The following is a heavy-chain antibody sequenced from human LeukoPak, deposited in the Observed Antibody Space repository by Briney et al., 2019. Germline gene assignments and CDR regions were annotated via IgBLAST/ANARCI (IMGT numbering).Heavy chain of an antibody. CDR2: ISYDGSNK. D-gene: IGHD5-24*01. V-gene: IGHV3-30*18. Sequence: GGSLRLSCAVSGFTFSSYGMHWVRQAPGKGLEGVAVISYDGSNKYYADSVTGRFTISRDNSKNTLYLQMNSLRAEDTAVYYCAKDGDGYNLYFDYWGQGTLVTVSS. CDR3: AKDGDGYNLYFDY. CDR1: GFTFSSYG. J-gene: IGHJ4*02.